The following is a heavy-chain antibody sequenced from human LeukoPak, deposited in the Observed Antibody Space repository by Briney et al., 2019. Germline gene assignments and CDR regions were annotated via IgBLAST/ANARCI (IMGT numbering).Heavy chain of an antibody. V-gene: IGHV3-23*01. CDR2: ISGSGGST. J-gene: IGHJ4*02. Sequence: GGSLRLSCAASGFTFSTYGMSWVRQAPGKGLEWVSVISGSGGSTYYADSVKGRFTISRDNSRNTVYLQMHSLRAEDTAVYYCARELGDWGQGTLVTVSS. CDR1: GFTFSTYG. D-gene: IGHD1-7*01. CDR3: ARELGD.